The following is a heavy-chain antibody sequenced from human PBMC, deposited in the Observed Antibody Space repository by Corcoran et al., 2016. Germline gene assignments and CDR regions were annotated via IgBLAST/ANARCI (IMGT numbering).Heavy chain of an antibody. CDR1: GYSFTSYW. CDR2: IYPGDSDT. V-gene: IGHV5-51*01. Sequence: EVQLVQSGAEVKKPGESLKISCKGSGYSFTSYWIGWVRQMPGKGLEWMGIIYPGDSDTRYSPSFQGQVPISADKSISTADLQWSSLKASDTDMYYCARHGYYDFWSGYSPVTGMDVWGQGTNVTVSS. CDR3: ARHGYYDFWSGYSPVTGMDV. D-gene: IGHD3-3*01. J-gene: IGHJ6*02.